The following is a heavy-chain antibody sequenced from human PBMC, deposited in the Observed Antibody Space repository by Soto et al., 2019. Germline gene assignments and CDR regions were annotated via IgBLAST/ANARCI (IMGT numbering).Heavy chain of an antibody. V-gene: IGHV1-8*02. CDR1: GYIFTSYN. Sequence: QVQLVQSGAEVKKPGASVKVSCKASGYIFTSYNINWVRQAAGHGLEWMGWVNPDSGHTVYAQKFQGRVTMTRDTSIGTAHMELRSLTPEDTAVYYCARSVPFSNAALDYLYYMDVWGKGASVTVSS. J-gene: IGHJ6*03. D-gene: IGHD4-4*01. CDR3: ARSVPFSNAALDYLYYMDV. CDR2: VNPDSGHT.